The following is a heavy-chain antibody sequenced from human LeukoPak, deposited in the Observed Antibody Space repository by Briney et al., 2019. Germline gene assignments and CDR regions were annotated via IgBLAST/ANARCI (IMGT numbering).Heavy chain of an antibody. Sequence: GGSLRLSCAASGFTFSDYYMTWIRQAPGKGLEWISHINFGGSYTNYAASVKGRFTISRDNANNSLYLHMNSLRAEDTAVYYCARGATLGYWGRGTLVTVSS. CDR2: INFGGSYT. J-gene: IGHJ4*02. CDR1: GFTFSDYY. CDR3: ARGATLGY. V-gene: IGHV3-11*05. D-gene: IGHD7-27*01.